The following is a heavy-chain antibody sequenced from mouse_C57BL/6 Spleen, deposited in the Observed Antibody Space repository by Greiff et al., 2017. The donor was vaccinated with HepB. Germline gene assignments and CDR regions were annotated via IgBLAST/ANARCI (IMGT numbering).Heavy chain of an antibody. CDR3: ARPGGHHYAMDY. CDR2: IYPRSGNT. CDR1: GYTFTSYG. J-gene: IGHJ4*01. Sequence: QVQLKESGAELARPGASVKLSCKASGYTFTSYGISWVKQSTGQGLEWIGEIYPRSGNTYYNEKFKGKATLTADKSSSTAYMELRSLTSEDSAVYFCARPGGHHYAMDYWGQGTSVTVSS. V-gene: IGHV1-81*01.